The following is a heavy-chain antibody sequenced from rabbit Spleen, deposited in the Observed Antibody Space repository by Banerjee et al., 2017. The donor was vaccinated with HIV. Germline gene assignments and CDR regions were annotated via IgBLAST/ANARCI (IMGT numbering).Heavy chain of an antibody. V-gene: IGHV1S7*01. J-gene: IGHJ4*01. CDR2: IYPVFGIT. Sequence: QQLVESGGGLVKPGASLTLTCMASGFSFSAGYYMCWVRQAPGKGLEWIGDIYPVFGITNYANWVKGRFTISSDNAQNTVDLQMNSLTPADTATYFCARNANGGWDLWGPGTLVTVS. CDR1: GFSFSAGYY. D-gene: IGHD4-1*01. CDR3: ARNANGGWDL.